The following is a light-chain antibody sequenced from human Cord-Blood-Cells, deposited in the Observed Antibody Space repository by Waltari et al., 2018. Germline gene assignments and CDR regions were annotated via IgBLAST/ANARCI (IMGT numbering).Light chain of an antibody. V-gene: IGKV3-20*01. CDR2: GAS. Sequence: ELVLTQSPGTLSSSPVERATLSCRASQSVSSSYLAWYQQKPGQAPRLLIYGASSRATGIPDRFSGSGSGTDFTLTISRLEPEDFAVYYCQQYGSSPPITFGQGTRLEIK. CDR1: QSVSSSY. CDR3: QQYGSSPPIT. J-gene: IGKJ5*01.